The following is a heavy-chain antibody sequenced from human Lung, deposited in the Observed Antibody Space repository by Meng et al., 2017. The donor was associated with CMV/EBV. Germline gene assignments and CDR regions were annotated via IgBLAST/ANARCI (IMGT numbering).Heavy chain of an antibody. CDR3: ARGGGYCSGGGCY. CDR1: GGSISSSNW. D-gene: IGHD2-15*01. Sequence: CAVSGGSISSSNWWSWVRQPPGKGLEWIGEIYHSGSTNYNPSLKSRVTISVDKSKNQFSLKLSSVTATDTAVYHCARGGGYCSGGGCYWGQGTXVTCSS. CDR2: IYHSGST. J-gene: IGHJ4*02. V-gene: IGHV4-4*02.